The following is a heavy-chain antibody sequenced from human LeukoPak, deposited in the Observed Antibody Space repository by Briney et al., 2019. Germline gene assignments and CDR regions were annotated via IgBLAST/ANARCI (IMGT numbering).Heavy chain of an antibody. J-gene: IGHJ4*02. CDR2: IYSGGST. V-gene: IGHV3-53*01. D-gene: IGHD1-14*01. CDR3: TRGRPGHYFDY. CDR1: GFTFSSVW. Sequence: GSLRLSCAASGFTFSSVWMSWVRQAPGKGLEWVSVIYSGGSTYYADSVKGRFTTSRDNSKNTLYLQMNSLRAEDTAVYYCTRGRPGHYFDYWGQGTLVTVSS.